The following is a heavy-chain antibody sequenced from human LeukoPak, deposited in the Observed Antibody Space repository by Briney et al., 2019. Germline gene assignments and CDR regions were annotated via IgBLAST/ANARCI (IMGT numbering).Heavy chain of an antibody. CDR2: IYPGDSGT. CDR1: GYTFTYYW. D-gene: IGHD2-21*01. CDR3: VRQEALYSFDY. Sequence: PGESLKISCQGSGYTFTYYWIAWVRQMPGKGLERMGVIYPGDSGTKYSPSFQGQVTISADKFVSTAYLQWSSLKASDTAMYYCVRQEALYSFDYWGQGTLVTVSS. V-gene: IGHV5-51*01. J-gene: IGHJ4*02.